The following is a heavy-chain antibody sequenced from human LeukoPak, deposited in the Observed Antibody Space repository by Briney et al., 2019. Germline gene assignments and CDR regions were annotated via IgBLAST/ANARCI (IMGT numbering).Heavy chain of an antibody. J-gene: IGHJ4*02. Sequence: GGSLRLSCAASGFTFKNYQLNWVRQAPGKGLECISYISSSGRTIYYADSLKGRFTVSRDNAKNSLYLRMNNLRAEDTAVYYCARGEYYFDYWGQGTLVTVSS. CDR3: ARGEYYFDY. V-gene: IGHV3-48*03. CDR2: ISSSGRTI. CDR1: GFTFKNYQ.